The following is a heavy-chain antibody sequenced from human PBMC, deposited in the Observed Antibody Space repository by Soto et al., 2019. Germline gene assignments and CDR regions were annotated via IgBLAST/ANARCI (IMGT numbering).Heavy chain of an antibody. J-gene: IGHJ4*02. D-gene: IGHD2-2*01. CDR2: ISGSGGST. CDR3: AQGRGYCSSTSCYVGSDY. V-gene: IGHV3-23*01. Sequence: EVPLLESGGGLVQPGGSLRLSCAASGFTFSSYAMSWVRQAPGKGLEWVSAISGSGGSTYYADSVKGRFTISRDNSKNTLYLQMNSLRAEDTAVYYCAQGRGYCSSTSCYVGSDYWGQGTLVTVSS. CDR1: GFTFSSYA.